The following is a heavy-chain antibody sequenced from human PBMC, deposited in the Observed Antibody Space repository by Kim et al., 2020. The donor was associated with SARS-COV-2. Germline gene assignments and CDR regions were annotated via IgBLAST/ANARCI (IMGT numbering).Heavy chain of an antibody. CDR3: AKEDYDSSGYYDY. Sequence: GGSLRLSCAASGFTFSSYGMHWVRQAPGKGLEWVAVISYDGSNKYYADSVKGRFTISRDNSKNTLYLQMNSLRAEDTAVYYCAKEDYDSSGYYDYWGQGTLVTVSS. D-gene: IGHD3-22*01. CDR2: ISYDGSNK. J-gene: IGHJ4*02. V-gene: IGHV3-30*18. CDR1: GFTFSSYG.